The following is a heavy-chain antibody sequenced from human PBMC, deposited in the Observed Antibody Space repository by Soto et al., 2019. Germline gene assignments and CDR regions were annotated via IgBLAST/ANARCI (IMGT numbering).Heavy chain of an antibody. Sequence: SETLSLTCTVSGGSISSYYWSWIRQPAGKGLEWIGRIYTSGSTNYNPSLKSRVTMSVDTSKNQFSLKLSSVTAADTAVYHCARETRGSSGWIYYYYYGMDVWGQGTTVTV. V-gene: IGHV4-4*07. CDR2: IYTSGST. D-gene: IGHD6-19*01. CDR3: ARETRGSSGWIYYYYYGMDV. J-gene: IGHJ6*02. CDR1: GGSISSYY.